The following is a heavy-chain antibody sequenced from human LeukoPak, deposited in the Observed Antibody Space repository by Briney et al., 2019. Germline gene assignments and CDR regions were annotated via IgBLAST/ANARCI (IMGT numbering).Heavy chain of an antibody. V-gene: IGHV4-59*08. Sequence: SETLSLTCTVSGGSISSYYWSWIRQPPGKGLEWIGYIYYSGSTNYNPSLKSRVTISVDTSKNQFSLKLSSVTAADTAVYYCASRYYDILTGYYNDYWGQGTLVTVSS. D-gene: IGHD3-9*01. CDR1: GGSISSYY. CDR2: IYYSGST. CDR3: ASRYYDILTGYYNDY. J-gene: IGHJ4*02.